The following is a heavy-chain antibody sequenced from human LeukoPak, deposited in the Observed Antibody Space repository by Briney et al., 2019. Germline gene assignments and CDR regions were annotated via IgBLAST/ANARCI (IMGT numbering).Heavy chain of an antibody. J-gene: IGHJ4*02. CDR2: IWYDGSNK. CDR1: GFTFRSYG. CDR3: ATVRGCGGDCYYIDY. V-gene: IGHV3-33*01. D-gene: IGHD2-21*02. Sequence: GGSLRLSCAASGFTFRSYGMHWVRQAPGKGLEWVAIIWYDGSNKYYADSVKGRITISRDNSKNTLYLQMNSLRAEDTAVYYCATVRGCGGDCYYIDYWGQGTLVTVSS.